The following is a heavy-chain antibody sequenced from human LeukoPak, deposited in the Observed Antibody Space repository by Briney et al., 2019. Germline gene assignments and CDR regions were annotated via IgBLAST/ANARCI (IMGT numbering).Heavy chain of an antibody. V-gene: IGHV5-51*01. CDR1: RYSFTSQW. CDR3: ARLIKEGVLNWLDP. D-gene: IGHD2-8*02. Sequence: GESLNISFKGSRYSFTSQWIGWVRQMPGKGLEWMGIIYPGESDTRYNPSFQSQVTISADKSISTTYLQWSSMKASDTAMYYCARLIKEGVLNWLDPWGQGTLVTVSS. J-gene: IGHJ5*02. CDR2: IYPGESDT.